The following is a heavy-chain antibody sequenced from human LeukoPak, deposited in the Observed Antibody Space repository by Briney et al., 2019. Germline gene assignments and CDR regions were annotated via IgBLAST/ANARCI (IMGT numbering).Heavy chain of an antibody. CDR1: GFTVSSNY. CDR2: IYSGGST. Sequence: GGSLRLSCAASGFTVSSNYMSWVRQAPGKGLEWVSVIYSGGSTYYADSVKGRFTISRDNSKNTLYLQMNSLRAEDTAVYYCARGLNGYSSGRGAFDIRGQGTMVTASS. V-gene: IGHV3-53*01. D-gene: IGHD6-19*01. J-gene: IGHJ3*02. CDR3: ARGLNGYSSGRGAFDI.